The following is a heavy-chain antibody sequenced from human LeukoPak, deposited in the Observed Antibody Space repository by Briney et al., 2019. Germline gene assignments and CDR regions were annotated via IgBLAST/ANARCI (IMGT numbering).Heavy chain of an antibody. CDR2: INPNSGGT. CDR1: GYTFTSYG. V-gene: IGHV1-2*02. D-gene: IGHD3-10*01. J-gene: IGHJ4*02. CDR3: ARDARYYYGSGSFDY. Sequence: ASVKVSCKASGYTFTSYGISWVRQAPGQGLEWMGWINPNSGGTNYAQKFQGRVTMTRDTSISTAYMELSRLRSDDTAVYYCARDARYYYGSGSFDYWGQGTLVTVSS.